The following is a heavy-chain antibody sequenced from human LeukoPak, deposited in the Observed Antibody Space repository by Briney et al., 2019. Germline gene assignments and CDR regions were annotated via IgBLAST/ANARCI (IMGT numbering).Heavy chain of an antibody. CDR1: GFTFSSYG. Sequence: PGRSLRLSCAASGFTFSSYGMHWVRQAPGKGLEWVAVISYDGSNKYYADSVKGRFTISRDNSKNTLYLQMNSLRAEVTAVYYCAKDSVEGQWLPVDGYFQHWGQGTLVTVSS. D-gene: IGHD6-19*01. CDR3: AKDSVEGQWLPVDGYFQH. J-gene: IGHJ1*01. CDR2: ISYDGSNK. V-gene: IGHV3-30*18.